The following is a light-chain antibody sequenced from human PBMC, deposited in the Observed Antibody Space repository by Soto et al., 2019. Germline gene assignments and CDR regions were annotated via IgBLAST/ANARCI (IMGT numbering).Light chain of an antibody. CDR2: DVN. Sequence: QSALTQPASMSGSPGQSITISCTGTSSDVGGYNYVSWYRQHPGKAPKLMIYDVNIRPSGVSYPLSCSKSGNTASLTISGLQAEDEADYYCSSHSSSSTLVVFGGGTKVTVL. J-gene: IGLJ2*01. V-gene: IGLV2-14*03. CDR3: SSHSSSSTLVV. CDR1: SSDVGGYNY.